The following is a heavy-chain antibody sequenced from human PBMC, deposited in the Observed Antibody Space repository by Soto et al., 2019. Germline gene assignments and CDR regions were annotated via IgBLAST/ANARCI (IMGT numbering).Heavy chain of an antibody. Sequence: GGSLRLSCAASGFTFSSYWMHWVRQAPGKGLVWVSHINSDGSSTTYADTVKGRFTISRDNAKNTLYLQMNSLRAEDTAVYYCARAHRLLWFGEFPLDYWGQGTLVTVSS. CDR1: GFTFSSYW. CDR3: ARAHRLLWFGEFPLDY. CDR2: INSDGSST. V-gene: IGHV3-74*01. J-gene: IGHJ4*02. D-gene: IGHD3-10*01.